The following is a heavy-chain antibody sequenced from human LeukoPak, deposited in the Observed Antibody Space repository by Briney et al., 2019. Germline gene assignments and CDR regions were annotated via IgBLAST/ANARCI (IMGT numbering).Heavy chain of an antibody. D-gene: IGHD4-17*01. J-gene: IGHJ6*03. CDR2: IIPIFGTA. CDR3: ARASYGDWGYYYYYMDV. CDR1: GGTFSSYA. V-gene: IGHV1-69*05. Sequence: ASVKVSCKASGGTFSSYAISWVRQAPGQGLEWMGGIIPIFGTANYAQKFQGRVTITTDESTSTAYMELSSLRSEDTAVYYCARASYGDWGYYYYYMDVWSKGTTVTVSS.